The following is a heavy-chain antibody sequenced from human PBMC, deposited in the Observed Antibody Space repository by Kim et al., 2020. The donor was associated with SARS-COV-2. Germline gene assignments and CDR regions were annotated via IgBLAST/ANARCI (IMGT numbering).Heavy chain of an antibody. J-gene: IGHJ5*01. Sequence: GGSLRLSCAASGFTLRNNDMSWARQTPGKGLEWVSTISGSGDSGDSTNYADPVKGRFTISRDNSKNTLYLQMNSLKAEDTDIYYCATGGWLASWGQGTLVTVSS. D-gene: IGHD3-10*01. V-gene: IGHV3-23*01. CDR1: GFTLRNND. CDR3: ATGGWLAS. CDR2: ISGSGDSGDST.